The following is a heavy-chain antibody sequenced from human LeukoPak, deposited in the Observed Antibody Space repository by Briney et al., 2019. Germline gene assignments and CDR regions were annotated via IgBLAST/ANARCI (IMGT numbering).Heavy chain of an antibody. D-gene: IGHD5-12*01. Sequence: GGSLRLSCAASGFTFTNYSMIWVRQAPGRGLTWVSGISGSGGSTYYADSVKGRFTVSRDNPRSTLYLQMSSLRAEDTAVYYCARKLSGYAPFDCWGQGTLVTVSS. CDR2: ISGSGGST. V-gene: IGHV3-23*01. CDR3: ARKLSGYAPFDC. J-gene: IGHJ4*02. CDR1: GFTFTNYS.